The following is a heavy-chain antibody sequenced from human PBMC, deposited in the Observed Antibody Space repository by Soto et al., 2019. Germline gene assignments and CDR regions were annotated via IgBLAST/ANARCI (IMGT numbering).Heavy chain of an antibody. J-gene: IGHJ6*02. V-gene: IGHV3-21*01. D-gene: IGHD2-15*01. CDR2: ISSSSSYI. CDR3: ASFPGYCSGGSCYYYGMDV. Sequence: EVQLVESGGGLVKPGGSLRLSCAASGFTFSSYSMNWVRQAPGKGVEWVSSISSSSSYIYYADSVKGRFTISRDNAKNSLYLQMNSLRAEDTAVYYCASFPGYCSGGSCYYYGMDVWGQGTTVTVSS. CDR1: GFTFSSYS.